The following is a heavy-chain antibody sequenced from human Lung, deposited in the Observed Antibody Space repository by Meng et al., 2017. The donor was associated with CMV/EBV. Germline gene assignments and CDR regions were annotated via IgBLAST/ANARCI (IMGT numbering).Heavy chain of an antibody. CDR2: IRYDGKNE. CDR1: GFTFSSYG. V-gene: IGHV3-30*02. Sequence: GESLKISCAASGFTFSSYGMHWVRQAPGKGLEGVAFIRYDGKNEYYADSVKGRFSISRDDSKNTLYLQMNSLRPEDTAVYYCPKETGPISGGYYYYGIDVWGQGTTVTVSS. J-gene: IGHJ6*02. CDR3: PKETGPISGGYYYYGIDV. D-gene: IGHD3-3*01.